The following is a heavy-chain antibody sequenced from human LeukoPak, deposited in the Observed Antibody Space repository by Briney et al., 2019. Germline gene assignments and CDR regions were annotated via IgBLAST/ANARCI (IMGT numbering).Heavy chain of an antibody. D-gene: IGHD3-22*01. CDR3: AKDRTAMIPPLDY. CDR1: GFTFSSYA. J-gene: IGHJ4*02. V-gene: IGHV3-23*01. Sequence: QSGGSLRLSCAASGFTFSSYAMSWVRQAPGKGLEWVSAISGSGGITSYADSVKGRFTISRDNSKNTLYLQMNSLRAEDTAVYYCAKDRTAMIPPLDYWGQGTLVTVSS. CDR2: ISGSGGIT.